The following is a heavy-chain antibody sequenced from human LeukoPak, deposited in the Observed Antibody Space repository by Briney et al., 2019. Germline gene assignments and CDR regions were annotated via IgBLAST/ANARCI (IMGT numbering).Heavy chain of an antibody. V-gene: IGHV3-74*01. D-gene: IGHD4-17*01. Sequence: GGSLRLSCAASGFTFSTYWMHWVRKAPGKGLVWLSRISSDGSSTNYADPVKGRFTISRDNAKNTLYLQMNSLRAEDTAVYYCARDYGEGGYYFDYWGQGTLVTVSS. J-gene: IGHJ4*02. CDR1: GFTFSTYW. CDR2: ISSDGSST. CDR3: ARDYGEGGYYFDY.